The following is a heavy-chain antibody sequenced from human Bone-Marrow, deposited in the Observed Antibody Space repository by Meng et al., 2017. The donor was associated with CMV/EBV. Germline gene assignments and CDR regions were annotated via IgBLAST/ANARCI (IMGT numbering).Heavy chain of an antibody. CDR2: MNPNSGNT. CDR1: GYTFTSYD. J-gene: IGHJ6*02. V-gene: IGHV1-8*01. Sequence: ASVKVSCKASGYTFTSYDINWVRQATGQGLEWMGWMNPNSGNTGYAQKFQGRVTMTRNTSISTAYMELSSLRSEDTAVYYCARGSPLYYDFWSGYYPNYYYYGMDVWGQGPTVTVSS. D-gene: IGHD3-3*01. CDR3: ARGSPLYYDFWSGYYPNYYYYGMDV.